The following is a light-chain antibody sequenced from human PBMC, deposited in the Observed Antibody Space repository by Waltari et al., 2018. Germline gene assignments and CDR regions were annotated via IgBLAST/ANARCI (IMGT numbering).Light chain of an antibody. V-gene: IGLV2-11*01. J-gene: IGLJ2*01. Sequence: QSALTQPRLVSGSPGQSVTISCTGTSSDVGGYNYVSWYQQHPGKAPKLMIYDVSKRPSGVPDRFSGSKSGNTASLTSSGLQAEDEADYYCCSYAGSYTFVVFGGGTKLTVL. CDR1: SSDVGGYNY. CDR3: CSYAGSYTFVV. CDR2: DVS.